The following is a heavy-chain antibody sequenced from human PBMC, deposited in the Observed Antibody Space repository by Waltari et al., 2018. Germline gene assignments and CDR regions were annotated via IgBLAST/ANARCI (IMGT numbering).Heavy chain of an antibody. CDR1: GSTFTRYG. CDR3: ARVGDAFWSGYSVD. J-gene: IGHJ4*02. Sequence: QVQLVQSGAEVKKTGASVKVSCKASGSTFTRYGINWGRQAPGQGLAWMGWLSAYNGYTTYAPNVPATVLIITDTSSSTAYMGLRRLSSADTAVYYRARVGDAFWSGYSVDWGQGTLVTVSS. D-gene: IGHD3-3*01. V-gene: IGHV1-18*04. CDR2: LSAYNGYT.